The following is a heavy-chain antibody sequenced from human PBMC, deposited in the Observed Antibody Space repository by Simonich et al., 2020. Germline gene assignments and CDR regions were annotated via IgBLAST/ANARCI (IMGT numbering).Heavy chain of an antibody. J-gene: IGHJ2*01. CDR1: GYTFTGYY. CDR2: INPNSGGT. V-gene: IGHV1-2*02. D-gene: IGHD6-25*01. Sequence: QVQLVQSGAEVKKPGASVKVSCKASGYTFTGYYMHWVRQAPGQGLEWMGWINPNSGGTNYEKKFQGRVTMTRDTSISTAYMERSRLRSDDTAVYYCARGGLGHWYFDLWGRGTLVTVSS. CDR3: ARGGLGHWYFDL.